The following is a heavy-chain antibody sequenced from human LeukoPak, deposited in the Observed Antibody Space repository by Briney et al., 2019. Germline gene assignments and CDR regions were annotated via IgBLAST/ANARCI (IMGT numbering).Heavy chain of an antibody. J-gene: IGHJ4*02. CDR1: GFTLDDYA. V-gene: IGHV3-9*01. CDR3: AKGGYSGSANADY. D-gene: IGHD5-12*01. Sequence: GGSLRLSCAASGFTLDDYAMHWVRQAPGKGLAWVSGISWNSGSIGYADSVKGRFTISRDNAKNSLYLQMNSLRAEDTALYYCAKGGYSGSANADYWGQGTLVTVSS. CDR2: ISWNSGSI.